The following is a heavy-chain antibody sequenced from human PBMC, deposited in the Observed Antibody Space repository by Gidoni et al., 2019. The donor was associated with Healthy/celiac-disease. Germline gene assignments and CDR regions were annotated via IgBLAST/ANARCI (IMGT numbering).Heavy chain of an antibody. CDR3: ARHSYYYDSSGYSPDYYFDY. Sequence: EVQLVQSGAEVTKPGESLKISCKGSGYSFTSYWIGWVRQMPGKGLEWMGIIYPGDSDTRYSPSFQGQVTISADKSISTAYLQWSSLKASDTAMYYCARHSYYYDSSGYSPDYYFDYWGQGTLVTVSS. J-gene: IGHJ4*02. CDR2: IYPGDSDT. D-gene: IGHD3-22*01. CDR1: GYSFTSYW. V-gene: IGHV5-51*01.